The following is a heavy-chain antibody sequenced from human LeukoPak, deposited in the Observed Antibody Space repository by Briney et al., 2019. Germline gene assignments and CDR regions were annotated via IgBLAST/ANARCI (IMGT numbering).Heavy chain of an antibody. CDR3: ARGGRYYYDSSGYLFDY. J-gene: IGHJ4*02. CDR1: GYTFTGYY. Sequence: ASVKVSCKASGYTFTGYYMHWVRQAPGQGLEWMGWINPNSGGTNYAQKFQGRVTMTRDTSISTAYMELSRLRSDDTAVYYCARGGRYYYDSSGYLFDYWGQGTLVTVSS. V-gene: IGHV1-2*02. D-gene: IGHD3-22*01. CDR2: INPNSGGT.